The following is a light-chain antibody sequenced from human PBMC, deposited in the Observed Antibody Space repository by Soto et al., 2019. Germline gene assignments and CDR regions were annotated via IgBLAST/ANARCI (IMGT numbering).Light chain of an antibody. Sequence: AIQLTQSPSALSASVGDRVTITCRASLGIRNDLGWYQQKPGEAPRLLVYAASTLQSGVASRFSGSGSGTEFTLTISSLQLEDFGTYYCLQDYNYPLTFGGGTRLEI. V-gene: IGKV1-6*02. CDR2: AAS. J-gene: IGKJ4*01. CDR1: LGIRND. CDR3: LQDYNYPLT.